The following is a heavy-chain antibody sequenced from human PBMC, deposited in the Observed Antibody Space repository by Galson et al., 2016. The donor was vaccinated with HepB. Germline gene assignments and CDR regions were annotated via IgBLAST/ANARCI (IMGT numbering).Heavy chain of an antibody. J-gene: IGHJ6*02. CDR1: GGTFSSYA. V-gene: IGHV1-69*13. CDR2: IIPIFGTP. Sequence: SVKVSCKASGGTFSSYAISWVRQAPGQGLEWMGGIIPIFGTPNYAQKFQGRVTITADESTTTAHMDLSSLRSEDTAVYYCARGLQGVAAVPTGIYYYYGMDVWGQGTKVTVSS. CDR3: ARGLQGVAAVPTGIYYYYGMDV. D-gene: IGHD6-13*01.